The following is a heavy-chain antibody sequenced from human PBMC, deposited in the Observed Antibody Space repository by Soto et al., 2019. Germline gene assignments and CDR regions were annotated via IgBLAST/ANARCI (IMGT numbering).Heavy chain of an antibody. J-gene: IGHJ3*02. CDR3: ARTLSTFFGVVIGAFDI. CDR2: IKQDGSEK. V-gene: IGHV3-7*01. Sequence: PGGSLRLSCAASGFPFSSYWMSWVRQAPGKGLEWVANIKQDGSEKYYVDSVKGRFTISRDNAKNSLYLQMNSLRAEDTAVYYCARTLSTFFGVVIGAFDIWGQGTMVTVSS. CDR1: GFPFSSYW. D-gene: IGHD3-3*01.